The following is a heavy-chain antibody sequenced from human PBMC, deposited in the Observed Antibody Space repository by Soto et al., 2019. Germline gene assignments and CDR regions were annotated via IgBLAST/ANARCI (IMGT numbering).Heavy chain of an antibody. J-gene: IGHJ1*01. CDR2: ISGSGGST. CDR1: GFTFSSYA. D-gene: IGHD3-10*01. CDR3: AKDEGLLHYYGSGSYYNSAEYFQH. V-gene: IGHV3-23*01. Sequence: GGSLRLSCAASGFTFSSYAMSWVRQAPGKGLEWVSAISGSGGSTYYADSVKGRFTISRDNSKNTLYLQMNSLRAEDTAVYYCAKDEGLLHYYGSGSYYNSAEYFQHWGQGTLVTVSS.